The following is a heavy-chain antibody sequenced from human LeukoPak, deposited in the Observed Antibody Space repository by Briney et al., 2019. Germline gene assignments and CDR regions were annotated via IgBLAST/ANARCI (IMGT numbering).Heavy chain of an antibody. D-gene: IGHD2-15*01. J-gene: IGHJ3*02. Sequence: SETLSLTCTASGGSISSYYWSWIRQPPGKGLEWIGYIYYSGSTNYNPSLKSRVTISVDTSKNQFSLKLSSVTAADTAVYYCARGGSQLEYCSGGSCYVTGAFDIWGQGTMVTVSS. CDR1: GGSISSYY. CDR3: ARGGSQLEYCSGGSCYVTGAFDI. V-gene: IGHV4-59*01. CDR2: IYYSGST.